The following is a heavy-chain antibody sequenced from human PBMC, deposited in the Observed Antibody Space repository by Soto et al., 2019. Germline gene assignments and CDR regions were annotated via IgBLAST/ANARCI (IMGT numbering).Heavy chain of an antibody. D-gene: IGHD4-17*01. CDR2: MTADGGDA. V-gene: IGHV3-23*01. CDR3: AKDPNGDYIGAFDF. Sequence: GSLRLSCAASGFIFSNYAMMWVRQAPGKGLEWVSAMTADGGDARYADSVRGRLTISRDNSKSTLYLQMNRLRAEDTAVYYCAKDPNGDYIGAFDFWGQGILVTVSS. J-gene: IGHJ3*01. CDR1: GFIFSNYA.